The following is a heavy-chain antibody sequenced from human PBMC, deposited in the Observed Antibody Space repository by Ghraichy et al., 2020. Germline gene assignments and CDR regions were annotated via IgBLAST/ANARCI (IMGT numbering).Heavy chain of an antibody. J-gene: IGHJ4*02. V-gene: IGHV3-9*01. CDR3: AKDMGSGLVGATYFDY. D-gene: IGHD1-26*01. CDR1: GFTFDDYA. Sequence: GGSLRLSCAASGFTFDDYAMHWVRQAPGKGLEWVSGISWNSGSIGYADSVKGRFTISRDNAKNSLYLQMNSLRAEDTALYYCAKDMGSGLVGATYFDYWGQGTLVTVSS. CDR2: ISWNSGSI.